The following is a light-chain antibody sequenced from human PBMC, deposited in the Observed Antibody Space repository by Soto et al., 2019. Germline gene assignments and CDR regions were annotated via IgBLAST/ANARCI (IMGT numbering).Light chain of an antibody. CDR1: SSDVGGYNY. V-gene: IGLV2-14*01. CDR2: EVS. CDR3: SSYTSSTIS. Sequence: QSALTQPASVSGSPGQSITLSCTGTSSDVGGYNYVSWYQQHPGKAPKLMIYEVSNRPSGVSNRFSGSKSGNTASLTISGLQAEDEADYYCSSYTSSTISVGGGTKVTVL. J-gene: IGLJ2*01.